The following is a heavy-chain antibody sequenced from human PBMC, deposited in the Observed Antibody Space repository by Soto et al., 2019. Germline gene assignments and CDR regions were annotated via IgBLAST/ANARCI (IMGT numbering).Heavy chain of an antibody. CDR1: GGSISSSSYY. J-gene: IGHJ4*02. CDR2: IYYSGST. D-gene: IGHD5-12*01. V-gene: IGHV4-39*01. CDR3: ARFGVGYSGYDYDANFDY. Sequence: SETLSLTCTVSGGSISSSSYYWGWIRQPPGKGLEWIGSIYYSGSTYYNPSLKSRVTISVDTSKNQFSLKLSSVTAADTAVYNCARFGVGYSGYDYDANFDYWGQGTLVTVSS.